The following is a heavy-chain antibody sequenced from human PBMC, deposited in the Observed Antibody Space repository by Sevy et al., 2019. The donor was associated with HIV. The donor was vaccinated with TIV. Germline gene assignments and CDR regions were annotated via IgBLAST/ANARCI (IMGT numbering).Heavy chain of an antibody. CDR3: VGRSDSYFYSFDY. D-gene: IGHD3-22*01. Sequence: GGSLRLSCTVSGFVFADHAMSWFRQAPGKGLEWVGFIRSKTYDATPEYAASVKGRFTISRDDSKSTAYLHINSLNTGNTAVYYCVGRSDSYFYSFDYWGQGALVTVSS. CDR2: IRSKTYDATP. V-gene: IGHV3-49*03. CDR1: GFVFADHA. J-gene: IGHJ4*02.